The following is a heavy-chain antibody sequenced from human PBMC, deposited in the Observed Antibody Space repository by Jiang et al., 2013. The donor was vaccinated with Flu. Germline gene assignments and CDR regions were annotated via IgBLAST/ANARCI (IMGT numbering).Heavy chain of an antibody. CDR3: ARHSNSDFWSGYPDY. CDR1: GYSFTNYW. Sequence: GAEVKKPGESLKISCKGSGYSFTNYWIGWVRQMPGKGLEWMGIVYPGDSETKYSPSFQGQVTISADKSINTAYLQWSSLKASDTAVYYCARHSNSDFWSGYPDYWGQGTLVTVSS. CDR2: VYPGDSET. J-gene: IGHJ4*02. V-gene: IGHV5-51*01. D-gene: IGHD3-3*01.